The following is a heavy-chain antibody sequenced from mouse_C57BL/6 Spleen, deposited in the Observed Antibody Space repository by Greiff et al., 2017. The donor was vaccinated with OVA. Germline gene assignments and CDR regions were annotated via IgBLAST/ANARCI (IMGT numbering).Heavy chain of an antibody. J-gene: IGHJ3*01. D-gene: IGHD1-1*01. V-gene: IGHV1-7*01. CDR1: GYTFTSYW. Sequence: VKLLESGAELAKPGASVKLSCKASGYTFTSYWMHWVNQRPGQGLEWIGYINPSSGYTKYNQKFKDKATLTADKSSSTAYMQLSSLTSEDSAVYYCARSMTTVVEGYAYWGQGTLVTVSA. CDR2: INPSSGYT. CDR3: ARSMTTVVEGYAY.